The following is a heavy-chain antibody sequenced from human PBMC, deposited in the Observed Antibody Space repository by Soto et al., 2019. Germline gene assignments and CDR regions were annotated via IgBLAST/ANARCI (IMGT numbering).Heavy chain of an antibody. J-gene: IGHJ4*02. Sequence: QVQLVESGGGLVKPGGSLRLSCAASGFTFSGYYMSWIRQAPGKGLECISYISSSGDRTKYADSVKGRFTISRDNAKKSLYLQMNSLRADDTAVYYCVRETSYHFDTWGQGTLVTVSS. CDR2: ISSSGDRT. V-gene: IGHV3-11*05. D-gene: IGHD2-2*01. CDR3: VRETSYHFDT. CDR1: GFTFSGYY.